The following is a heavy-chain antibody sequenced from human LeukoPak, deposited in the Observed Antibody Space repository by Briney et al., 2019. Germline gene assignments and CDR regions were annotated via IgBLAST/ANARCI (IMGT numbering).Heavy chain of an antibody. V-gene: IGHV4-34*01. CDR3: ARGRYLTTSGGAAAGFLDY. Sequence: TGGSLRLSCAASGFTFSSYSMNWVRQAPGKGLEWIGEINHSGSTHHNPSLKSRVTISVDTSQKQFSLRLTSVTAADTAVYYCARGRYLTTSGGAAAGFLDYWGQGSLVTVST. D-gene: IGHD6-13*01. CDR2: INHSGST. CDR1: GFTFSSYS. J-gene: IGHJ4*02.